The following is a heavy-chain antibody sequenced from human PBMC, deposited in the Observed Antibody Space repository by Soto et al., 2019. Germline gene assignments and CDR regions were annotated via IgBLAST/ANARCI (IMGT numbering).Heavy chain of an antibody. CDR1: GYTFTSHG. V-gene: IGHV1-18*01. CDR2: ISAYDGNT. J-gene: IGHJ4*02. D-gene: IGHD6-19*01. Sequence: GASVKVSCKASGYTFTSHGISWVRQAPGQGLEWMGWISAYDGNTNYAQQLQGRVTMTTDTSTSTAYMELRSLRSDDTAVYYCARGGTSSRAVPGTDFDYWGQGTLVTVSS. CDR3: ARGGTSSRAVPGTDFDY.